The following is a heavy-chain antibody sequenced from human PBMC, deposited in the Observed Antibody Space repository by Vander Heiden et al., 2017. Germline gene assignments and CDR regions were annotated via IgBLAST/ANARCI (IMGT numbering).Heavy chain of an antibody. CDR2: IYYSGST. V-gene: IGHV4-59*01. CDR1: GGSISSSY. Sequence: QVQLQESGPGLVKPSETLSLTCTVSGGSISSSYWSWIRQPPGKGLEWIGYIYYSGSTNYNPSLKSRVTISVDTSKNQFSLKLSSVTAADTAVYYCARGLGGTYYYGSGSYFDYWGQGTLVTVSS. D-gene: IGHD3-10*01. CDR3: ARGLGGTYYYGSGSYFDY. J-gene: IGHJ4*02.